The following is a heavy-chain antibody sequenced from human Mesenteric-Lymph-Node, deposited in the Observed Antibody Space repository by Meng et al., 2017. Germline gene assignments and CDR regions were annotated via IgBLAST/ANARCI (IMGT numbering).Heavy chain of an antibody. J-gene: IGHJ4*02. Sequence: QLPLRGSGPGPGKPSETRSLTCTVSGGSISSNGYYWDWVRQPPGKGLEWIGETSHSGSTNYSPSLKSRVTISLDKSKNQLSLRLRSVTAADTAVYYCARGPTTYFDYWGQGTLVTVSS. CDR2: TSHSGST. D-gene: IGHD4-17*01. CDR1: GGSISSNGYY. V-gene: IGHV4-39*07. CDR3: ARGPTTYFDY.